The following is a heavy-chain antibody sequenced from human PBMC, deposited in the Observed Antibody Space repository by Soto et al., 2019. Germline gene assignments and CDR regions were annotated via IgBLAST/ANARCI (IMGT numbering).Heavy chain of an antibody. CDR1: RYSFTSYW. V-gene: IGHV5-51*01. CDR2: IYPGDSDT. Sequence: GGSLKISCKGSRYSFTSYWIGWVRQMPGKGLEWMGIIYPGDSDTRYSPSFQGQVTISADKSISTAYLRWSSLKASDTAMYYCARRMGYYDSSGLAYGMDVWGQGTTVTVSS. CDR3: ARRMGYYDSSGLAYGMDV. D-gene: IGHD3-22*01. J-gene: IGHJ6*02.